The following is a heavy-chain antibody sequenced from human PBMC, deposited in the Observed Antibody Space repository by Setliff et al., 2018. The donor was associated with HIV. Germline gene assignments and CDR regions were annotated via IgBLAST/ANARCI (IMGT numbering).Heavy chain of an antibody. J-gene: IGHJ4*02. CDR1: GYSISSGFY. D-gene: IGHD3-22*01. CDR3: ARVIYSYYDRTGYSCYFDY. V-gene: IGHV4-38-2*01. CDR2: IYHSGSA. Sequence: PSETLSLTCAVSGYSISSGFYWGWIRQPSGKGLEWIGSIYHSGSAYYSPSLKSRVSFSVDTSKNQFSLRLGSVTAADTAVYYCARVIYSYYDRTGYSCYFDYWGPGTLVTVSS.